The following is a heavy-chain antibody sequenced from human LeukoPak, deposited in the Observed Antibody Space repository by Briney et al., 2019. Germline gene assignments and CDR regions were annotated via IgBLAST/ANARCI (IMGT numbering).Heavy chain of an antibody. CDR3: ARQNSRKSRYYYGSGSYNAPKPYYYYYYMDV. CDR2: IYTSGST. Sequence: PSETLSLTCTVSGGSISSYYWSWIRQPAGKGLEWIGRIYTSGSTNYNPSLKSRVTMSVDTSKNQFSLKLSSVTAADTAVYYCARQNSRKSRYYYGSGSYNAPKPYYYYYYMDVWGKGTTVTISS. J-gene: IGHJ6*03. V-gene: IGHV4-4*07. CDR1: GGSISSYY. D-gene: IGHD3-10*01.